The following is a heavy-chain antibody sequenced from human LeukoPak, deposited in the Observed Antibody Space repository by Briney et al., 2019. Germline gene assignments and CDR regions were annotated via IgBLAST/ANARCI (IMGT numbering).Heavy chain of an antibody. CDR2: INHSGST. V-gene: IGHV4-34*01. CDR3: ARGRTTENTFYYYYYGMDV. D-gene: IGHD4-11*01. Sequence: PSETLSLTCAVYGGSFSGYYWSWIRQPPGKGLEWIGEINHSGSTNYNPSLKSRVTISVDTSKNQFSLKLSSVTAADTAVYYCARGRTTENTFYYYYYGMDVWGQGTTVTVSS. J-gene: IGHJ6*02. CDR1: GGSFSGYY.